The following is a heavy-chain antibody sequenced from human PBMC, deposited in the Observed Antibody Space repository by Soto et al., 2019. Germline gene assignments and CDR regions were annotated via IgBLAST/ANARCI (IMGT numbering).Heavy chain of an antibody. CDR3: ASRDPGTSVDY. J-gene: IGHJ4*02. CDR2: IYRTGST. CDR1: GGSFTSNNW. V-gene: IGHV4-4*02. D-gene: IGHD1-7*01. Sequence: QVQLQESGPGLVKPSGTLSLTCAVSGGSFTSNNWWTWVRQPPGQGLEWIGEIYRTGSTNYNPSLKGRVTISLDKSENQSSLKVPSLTAADTAVYYCASRDPGTSVDYWGQGTLVTVSS.